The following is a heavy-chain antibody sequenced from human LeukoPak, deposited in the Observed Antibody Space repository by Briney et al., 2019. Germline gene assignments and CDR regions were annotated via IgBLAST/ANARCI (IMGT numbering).Heavy chain of an antibody. V-gene: IGHV3-23*01. J-gene: IGHJ4*02. Sequence: QTGGSLRLSCAASGFTFSSYGMSWVRQAPGKGLEWVSAISGSGGSTYYADSVKGRFTISRDNSKNTLYLQMNSLRAEDTAVYYCARGARKGDDYGGYFDYWGQGTLVTVSS. CDR3: ARGARKGDDYGGYFDY. CDR1: GFTFSSYG. D-gene: IGHD4-23*01. CDR2: ISGSGGST.